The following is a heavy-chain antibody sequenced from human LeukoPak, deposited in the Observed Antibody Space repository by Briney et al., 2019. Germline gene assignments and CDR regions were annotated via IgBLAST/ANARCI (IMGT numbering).Heavy chain of an antibody. CDR3: AREITMIVVVITWYYFDY. CDR2: IIPILGIA. CDR1: GGTFSSYA. Sequence: SVKVPCKASGGTFSSYAISWVRQAPGQGLEWMGRIIPILGIANYAQKFQGRVTITADKSTSTAYMELSSLRSEDTAVYYCAREITMIVVVITWYYFDYWGQGTLVTVSS. V-gene: IGHV1-69*04. J-gene: IGHJ4*02. D-gene: IGHD3-22*01.